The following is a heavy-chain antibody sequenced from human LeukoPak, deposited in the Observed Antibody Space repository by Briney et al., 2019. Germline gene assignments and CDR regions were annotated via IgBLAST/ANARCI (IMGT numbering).Heavy chain of an antibody. CDR3: ARGTTVTTGAFDI. Sequence: GASVKVSCKASGYTFTGYYMHWVRQAPGQGLEWMGRINPNSGGTNYAQKFQGRVTMTRDTSISTAYMELSRLRSDDTAVYYCARGTTVTTGAFDIWGQGTMVTVSS. CDR2: INPNSGGT. J-gene: IGHJ3*02. D-gene: IGHD4-17*01. V-gene: IGHV1-2*06. CDR1: GYTFTGYY.